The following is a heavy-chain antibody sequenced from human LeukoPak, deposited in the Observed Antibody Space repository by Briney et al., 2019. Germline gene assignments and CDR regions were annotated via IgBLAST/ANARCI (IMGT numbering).Heavy chain of an antibody. V-gene: IGHV3-53*01. CDR1: GFTVSNNY. Sequence: GGSLRLSCAASGFTVSNNYMSWVRQAPGKGLEWVSVIYSGGSTYYADSVKGRSTISRDNSKNTLYLQMISLRLEDTAVYYCAVGLRGVMSEYWGQGSLVTVSS. CDR2: IYSGGST. CDR3: AVGLRGVMSEY. J-gene: IGHJ4*02. D-gene: IGHD3-10*01.